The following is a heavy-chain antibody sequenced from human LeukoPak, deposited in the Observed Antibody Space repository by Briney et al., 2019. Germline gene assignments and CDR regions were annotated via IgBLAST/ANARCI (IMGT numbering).Heavy chain of an antibody. CDR1: GYTFTGYY. J-gene: IGHJ6*03. V-gene: IGHV1-2*02. Sequence: ASVKVSCKASGYTFTGYYMHWVRQAPGQGLEWMGWMNPNSGGTNYAQKFQGRVTMTRDTSISTAYMELSRLRSDDTAVYYCARGRYGYYYYMDVWGKGTTVTVSS. CDR2: MNPNSGGT. D-gene: IGHD1-1*01. CDR3: ARGRYGYYYYMDV.